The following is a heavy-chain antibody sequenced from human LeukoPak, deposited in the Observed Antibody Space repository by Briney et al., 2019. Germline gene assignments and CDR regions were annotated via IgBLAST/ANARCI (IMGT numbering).Heavy chain of an antibody. Sequence: PGGSLRLSCAASGFTFSSYAMSWVRQAPGKGLEWVSAISGSGGSTYYADSVKGRFTISRDNPKNTLYLQMNSLRAEDTAVYYCAKSFPTVVRGGRYFDYWGQGTLVTVSS. D-gene: IGHD4-23*01. CDR1: GFTFSSYA. CDR3: AKSFPTVVRGGRYFDY. J-gene: IGHJ4*02. CDR2: ISGSGGST. V-gene: IGHV3-23*01.